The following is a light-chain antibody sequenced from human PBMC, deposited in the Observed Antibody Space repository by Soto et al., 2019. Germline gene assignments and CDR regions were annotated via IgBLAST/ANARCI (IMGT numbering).Light chain of an antibody. CDR1: QGIRTD. CDR2: ATS. Sequence: IHMTQSPSSLSASVGDTIIITCRASQGIRTDLGWYQQKPGKAPKFLIYATSSVQSDVPSRFSGSGSGTDFTLTINSLQPEDFATYFCQQSFDTPFTFGQGTKLEIK. V-gene: IGKV1-39*01. CDR3: QQSFDTPFT. J-gene: IGKJ2*01.